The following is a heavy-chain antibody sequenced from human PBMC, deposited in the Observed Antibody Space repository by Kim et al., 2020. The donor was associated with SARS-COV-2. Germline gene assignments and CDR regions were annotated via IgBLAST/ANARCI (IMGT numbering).Heavy chain of an antibody. CDR1: GYIFSIYG. CDR2: INTKDGDT. Sequence: ASVKVSCKTSGYIFSIYGFSWVRQAPGQGLEWMGWINTKDGDTKYVQKFQDRVTMTTDSSTSTAYMELRSLKFDDTAVYYCVRGPWVEVIHSWGAVTLFT. D-gene: IGHD2-15*01. J-gene: IGHJ4*02. V-gene: IGHV1-18*01. CDR3: VRGPWVEVIHS.